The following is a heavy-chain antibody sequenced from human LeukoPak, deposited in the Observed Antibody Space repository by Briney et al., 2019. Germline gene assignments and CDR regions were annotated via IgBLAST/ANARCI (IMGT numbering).Heavy chain of an antibody. CDR1: WFTFSRFS. CDR3: AGEVFIHQDLDY. CDR2: IDARGRGD. V-gene: IGHV3-21*01. Sequence: GGSLRLSCAACWFTFSRFSMNWVRQAPGKGLEWVSSIDARGRGDYYADSVRGRFTISRDNARNSLYLQMNSLRAEDTAVYYCAGEVFIHQDLDYWGQGTLVTVSS. D-gene: IGHD1-14*01. J-gene: IGHJ4*02.